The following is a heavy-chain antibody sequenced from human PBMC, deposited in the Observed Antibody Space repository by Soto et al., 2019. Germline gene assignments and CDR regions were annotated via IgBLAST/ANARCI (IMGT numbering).Heavy chain of an antibody. J-gene: IGHJ4*02. CDR1: GFTFSSYS. Sequence: EVRLVESGGGLVQPGGSLRLSCAASGFTFSSYSMNWVRQAPGKGLEWVSYISSSSSTIYYADSVKGRFTISRDNAKNSLYLQMNSLRAEDTAVYYCARDSPDGLVDYWGQGTLVTVSS. D-gene: IGHD5-12*01. CDR3: ARDSPDGLVDY. V-gene: IGHV3-48*01. CDR2: ISSSSSTI.